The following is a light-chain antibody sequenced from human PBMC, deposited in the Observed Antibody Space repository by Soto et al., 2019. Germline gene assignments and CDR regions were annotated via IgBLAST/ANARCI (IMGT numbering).Light chain of an antibody. V-gene: IGLV1-40*01. CDR2: GND. J-gene: IGLJ1*01. CDR1: SSNIGAGYD. CDR3: VSFTTSRSYV. Sequence: QSVLTQPPSVSGAPGQRVTISCTGSSSNIGAGYDVHWYQQIPGTAPKLLIYGNDNRPSGVPDRFSGSKSGTSASLAITGLQAEDEADYYCVSFTTSRSYVFGTGTKLTVL.